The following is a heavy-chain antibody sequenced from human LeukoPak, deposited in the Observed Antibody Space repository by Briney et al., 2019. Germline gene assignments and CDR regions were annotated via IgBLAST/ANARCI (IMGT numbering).Heavy chain of an antibody. CDR2: ISSNSGNI. CDR1: GFTFDDNA. Sequence: PGGSLRLSYAASGFTFDDNAMHWVRQAPGKGLEWVSGISSNSGNIGYADSVKGRFTISRDNAKNSLYLQMDSLRAEDTALYYCAKDRAAVEYYYYYGLDVWGQGTTVTVSS. V-gene: IGHV3-9*01. D-gene: IGHD6-13*01. CDR3: AKDRAAVEYYYYYGLDV. J-gene: IGHJ6*02.